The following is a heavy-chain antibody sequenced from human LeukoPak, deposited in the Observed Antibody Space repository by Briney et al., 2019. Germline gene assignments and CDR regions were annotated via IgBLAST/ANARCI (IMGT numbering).Heavy chain of an antibody. Sequence: SETLSLTCTVSGGSISSGDYYWSWIRQPPGKGLEWIGYIYYSGSSFYNPSLKSRLTISVDTSKNHFSLNLSSVTAADTAVYYCARRNDPYYFDYWGQGTLVTVSS. J-gene: IGHJ4*02. CDR3: ARRNDPYYFDY. CDR1: GGSISSGDYY. V-gene: IGHV4-30-4*08. CDR2: IYYSGSS. D-gene: IGHD3-16*01.